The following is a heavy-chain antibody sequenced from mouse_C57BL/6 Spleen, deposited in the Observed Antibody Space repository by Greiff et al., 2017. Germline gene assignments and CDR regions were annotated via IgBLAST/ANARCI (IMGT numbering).Heavy chain of an antibody. V-gene: IGHV1-64*01. CDR2: IHPNSGST. Sequence: VQLQQSGAELVKPGASVKLSCKASGYTFTSYWMHWVKQRPGQGLEWIGMIHPNSGSTNYNEKFKSKATLTVDKSSSTAYMQLSSLTSEDSAVYYCAREHYGSSYYYAMDYWCQGTSVTVSS. D-gene: IGHD1-1*01. J-gene: IGHJ4*01. CDR3: AREHYGSSYYYAMDY. CDR1: GYTFTSYW.